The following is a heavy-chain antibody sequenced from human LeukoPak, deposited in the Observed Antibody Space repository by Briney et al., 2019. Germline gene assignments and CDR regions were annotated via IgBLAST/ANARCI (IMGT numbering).Heavy chain of an antibody. CDR2: INPNSGGT. D-gene: IGHD3-22*01. V-gene: IGHV1-2*02. CDR1: GYTFTSYD. J-gene: IGHJ4*02. CDR3: ARGSGYSMTTDY. Sequence: ASVKVSCKASGYTFTSYDINWVRQATGQGLEWMGWINPNSGGTNYAQKFQGRVTMTRDTSISTAYMELSRLRSDDTAVYYCARGSGYSMTTDYWGQGTLVTGSS.